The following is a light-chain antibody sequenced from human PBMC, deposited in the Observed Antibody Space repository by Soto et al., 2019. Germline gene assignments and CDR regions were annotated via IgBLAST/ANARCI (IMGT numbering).Light chain of an antibody. CDR1: QSVSSSS. J-gene: IGKJ1*01. CDR2: GAS. V-gene: IGKV3-20*01. Sequence: EIVLTQSPGTLSLSPGERASLSCRASQSVSSSSLAWYQQKPGRAPRLLIDGASSRATGIPDRFSASGSGTVFTFTISRLGPEDLAVYYCQQYGSLVTFGQGTKLDVK. CDR3: QQYGSLVT.